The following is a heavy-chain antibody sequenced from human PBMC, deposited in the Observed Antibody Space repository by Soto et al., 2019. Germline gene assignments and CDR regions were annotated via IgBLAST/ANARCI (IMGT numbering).Heavy chain of an antibody. CDR3: AREGQPAAGTTPHN. D-gene: IGHD6-13*01. CDR1: GFNFSSYA. Sequence: GGALTLSSAASGFNFSSYAMHWVRQAPGKGLEWVAVISYDGGKKYYADSVKGRFTISRDNSKNTLYVEMNSLSAEDTAVYYCAREGQPAAGTTPHNWGQGTLVTVSS. V-gene: IGHV3-30*04. CDR2: ISYDGGKK. J-gene: IGHJ4*02.